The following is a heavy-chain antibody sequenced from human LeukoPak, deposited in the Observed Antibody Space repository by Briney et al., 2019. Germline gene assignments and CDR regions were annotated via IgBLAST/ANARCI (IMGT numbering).Heavy chain of an antibody. D-gene: IGHD2-8*01. V-gene: IGHV1-18*01. Sequence: ASVKVSCKASGYTFTTYGINWVRQAPGQGLEWMGWISTYNGNTNYAQKLQGRVTMTTDTSTSTAYMELRSLSSDDTAVYYCARGVRASRSDAFDIWGQGTMVTVSS. CDR3: ARGVRASRSDAFDI. J-gene: IGHJ3*02. CDR2: ISTYNGNT. CDR1: GYTFTTYG.